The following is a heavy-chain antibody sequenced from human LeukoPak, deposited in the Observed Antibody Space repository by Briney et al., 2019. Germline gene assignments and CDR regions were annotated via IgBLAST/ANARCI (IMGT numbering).Heavy chain of an antibody. V-gene: IGHV4-38-2*01. CDR2: IYHSGST. D-gene: IGHD3-16*01. Sequence: PSETLSLTCAVSGYSISSGYYWGWIRQPPGKGLEWIGSIYHSGSTYYNPSLKSRVTISVDSSKTQFSLKLSSVTAADTAVYYCARHKNGSSFGGVIIYYYFDYWGQGTLVTVSS. CDR1: GYSISSGYY. J-gene: IGHJ4*02. CDR3: ARHKNGSSFGGVIIYYYFDY.